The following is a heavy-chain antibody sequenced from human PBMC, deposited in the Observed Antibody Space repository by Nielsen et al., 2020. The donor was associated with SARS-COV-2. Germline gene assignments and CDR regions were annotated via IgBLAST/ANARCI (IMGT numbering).Heavy chain of an antibody. J-gene: IGHJ6*02. CDR3: AREEYGFGLDV. Sequence: SETLSLTCTVSRGSISSGDYYWCWIRQPPGKGLEWLGYTFNSGNTYYNPSLRSRVTMSLDTSKNQFSLILTSVTAADTAVYYCAREEYGFGLDVWGQGTTVRVSS. D-gene: IGHD2-2*01. CDR1: RGSISSGDYY. V-gene: IGHV4-30-4*01. CDR2: TFNSGNT.